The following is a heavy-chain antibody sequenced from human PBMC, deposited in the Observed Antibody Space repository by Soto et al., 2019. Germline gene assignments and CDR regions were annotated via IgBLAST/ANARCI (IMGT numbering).Heavy chain of an antibody. Sequence: SETLSLTCTVSGDSISDYYWSWIRQLAGKGLEWIGRFYYSGNTKSNPSLKSRVTMSADTSKNQFSLSLRSVTAADSAIYYCARMYNSGFYRPEGDYFFYGMDVWGQGTTVTVSS. J-gene: IGHJ6*02. CDR2: FYYSGNT. V-gene: IGHV4-4*07. D-gene: IGHD6-19*01. CDR3: ARMYNSGFYRPEGDYFFYGMDV. CDR1: GDSISDYY.